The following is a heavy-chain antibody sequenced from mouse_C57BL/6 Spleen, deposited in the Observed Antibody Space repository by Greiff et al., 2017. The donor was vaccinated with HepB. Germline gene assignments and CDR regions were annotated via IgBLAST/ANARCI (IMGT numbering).Heavy chain of an antibody. CDR2: ISGGGGNT. J-gene: IGHJ1*03. CDR1: GFTFSSYT. CDR3: ARLTGTGWYFDV. Sequence: EVQVVESGGGLVKPGGSLKLSCAASGFTFSSYTMSWVRQTPEKRLEWVATISGGGGNTYYPDSVKGRFTISRDNAKNTLYLQMSSLRSEDTALYYCARLTGTGWYFDVWGTGTTVTVSS. D-gene: IGHD4-1*01. V-gene: IGHV5-9*01.